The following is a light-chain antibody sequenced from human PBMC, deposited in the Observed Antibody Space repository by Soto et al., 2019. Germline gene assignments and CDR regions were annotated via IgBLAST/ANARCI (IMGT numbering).Light chain of an antibody. J-gene: IGKJ4*01. CDR1: QIVSSSS. V-gene: IGKV3-20*01. CDR3: QQYGDSPLT. Sequence: EIVLTQSPGTLSLSPGERATLSCRASQIVSSSSLAWYQQTPGQAPRLLIYAASGRATGIPDRFSGSGSGTDFTLTISRLETEDLAVYYCQQYGDSPLTFGGGTKVEIK. CDR2: AAS.